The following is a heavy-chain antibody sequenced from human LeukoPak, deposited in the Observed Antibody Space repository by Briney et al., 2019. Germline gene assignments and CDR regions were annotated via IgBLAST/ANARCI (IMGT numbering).Heavy chain of an antibody. Sequence: GGSLRLSCAASGFTFDDYAMHWVRQAPGKGLEWVSLISGDGGSTYYADSVKGRFTISRDNSKNSLYLQMNSRRTKDTALYYCAKSKESIYYYYGMDVWGQGTTVTVSS. CDR3: AKSKESIYYYYGMDV. J-gene: IGHJ6*02. CDR1: GFTFDDYA. CDR2: ISGDGGST. D-gene: IGHD2/OR15-2a*01. V-gene: IGHV3-43*02.